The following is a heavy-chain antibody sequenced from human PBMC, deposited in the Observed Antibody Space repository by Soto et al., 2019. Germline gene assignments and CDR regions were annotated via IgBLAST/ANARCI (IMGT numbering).Heavy chain of an antibody. CDR1: GFTFSSYA. Sequence: PGGSLRLSCAASGFTFSSYAMHWVRQAPGKGLEWVAVISYDGSNKYYADSVKGRFTISRDNSKNTLYLQMNSLRAEDTAVYYCAREMGYQLLYYYYYYGMDVWGQGTTVTVSS. CDR3: AREMGYQLLYYYYYYGMDV. J-gene: IGHJ6*02. D-gene: IGHD2-2*01. CDR2: ISYDGSNK. V-gene: IGHV3-30-3*01.